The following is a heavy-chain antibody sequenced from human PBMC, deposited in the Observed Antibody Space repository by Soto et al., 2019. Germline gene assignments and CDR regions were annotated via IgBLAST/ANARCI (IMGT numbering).Heavy chain of an antibody. Sequence: EVQLVESGGGLVQPGGSLRLSCAASGFTFSNYWMSWVRQAPGKGLEWVASINPDGTLKYYVDSVKGRFTISRDNAKNSFSLQMISLRAEDTAVYSWARWQSSGWYLDIWGQGTLLSVSS. D-gene: IGHD6-19*01. V-gene: IGHV3-7*03. CDR2: INPDGTLK. CDR1: GFTFSNYW. CDR3: ARWQSSGWYLDI. J-gene: IGHJ4*02.